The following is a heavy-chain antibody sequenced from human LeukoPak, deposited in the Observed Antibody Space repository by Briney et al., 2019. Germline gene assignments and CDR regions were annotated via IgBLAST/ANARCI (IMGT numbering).Heavy chain of an antibody. CDR3: ARDLNFSKGYSSSQGSRGFDY. D-gene: IGHD6-13*01. V-gene: IGHV3-21*04. CDR1: GFTFSSYE. CDR2: ISSSSYI. J-gene: IGHJ4*02. Sequence: GGSLRLSCAASGFTFSSYEMNWVRQAPGKGLEWVSSISSSSYIYYADSVKGRFTISRDNSKNTLYLQMNSLRSDDTAVYYCARDLNFSKGYSSSQGSRGFDYWGQGTLVTVSS.